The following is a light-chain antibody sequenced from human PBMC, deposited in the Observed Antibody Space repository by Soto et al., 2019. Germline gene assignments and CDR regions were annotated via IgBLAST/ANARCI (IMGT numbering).Light chain of an antibody. J-gene: IGKJ1*01. CDR2: GAS. CDR3: QQYNNWPAWT. CDR1: QSVSSN. V-gene: IGKV3-15*01. Sequence: EIVMTQSPATLSVSPGERATLSSRASQSVSSNLAWYQQKPGQAPRLLIYGASTRATGIPARFSGSGSGTEFTLTISSLQSEDFAVYYCQQYNNWPAWTVGQGTKVDIK.